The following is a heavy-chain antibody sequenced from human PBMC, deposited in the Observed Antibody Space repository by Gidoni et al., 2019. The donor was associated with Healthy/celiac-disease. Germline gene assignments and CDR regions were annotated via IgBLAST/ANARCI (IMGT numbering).Heavy chain of an antibody. Sequence: QVQLVESGGGVVQPGRSLRLSCAASGFTFSSYGMHWVRQAPGKGLGWVAVISYDGSNKYYADSVKGRFTISRDNSKNTLYLQMNSLRAEDTAVYYCAKEPFPIAAAGTFFDYWGQGTLVTVSS. CDR3: AKEPFPIAAAGTFFDY. CDR2: ISYDGSNK. CDR1: GFTFSSYG. J-gene: IGHJ4*02. V-gene: IGHV3-30*18. D-gene: IGHD6-13*01.